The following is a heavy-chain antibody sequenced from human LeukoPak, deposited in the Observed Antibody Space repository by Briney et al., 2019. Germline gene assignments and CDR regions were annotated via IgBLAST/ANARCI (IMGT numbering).Heavy chain of an antibody. Sequence: GGSLRLSCAASGFTFSNYWMTWVRQAPGKGLEWVANINRDGSERYYVDSVKGRFTISRDDAKSSLYLQMNSLRAEDTAVYYCARRNAMDVWGQGTTVTVSS. CDR3: ARRNAMDV. CDR2: INRDGSER. V-gene: IGHV3-7*03. CDR1: GFTFSNYW. J-gene: IGHJ6*02.